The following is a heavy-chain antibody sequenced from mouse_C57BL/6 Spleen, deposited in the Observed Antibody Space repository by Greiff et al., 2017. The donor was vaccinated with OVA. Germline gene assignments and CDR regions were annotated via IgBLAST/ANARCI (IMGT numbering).Heavy chain of an antibody. Sequence: EVMLVESGGGLVKPGGSLKLSCAASGFTFSSYAMSWVRQTPEKRLEWVATISDGGSYTYYPDTVKGRFTIARDNAKNDLYLQMSHLKSEDTAMYYCARDRGSGDGYFDYWGQGTTLTVSS. J-gene: IGHJ2*01. CDR3: ARDRGSGDGYFDY. CDR2: ISDGGSYT. V-gene: IGHV5-4*01. D-gene: IGHD2-3*01. CDR1: GFTFSSYA.